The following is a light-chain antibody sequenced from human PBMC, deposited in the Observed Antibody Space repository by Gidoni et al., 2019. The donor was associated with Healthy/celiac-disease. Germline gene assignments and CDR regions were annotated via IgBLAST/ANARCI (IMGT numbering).Light chain of an antibody. CDR1: QIVSSN. J-gene: IGKJ2*01. CDR2: GAS. V-gene: IGKV3-15*01. CDR3: QQYNNWPPYT. Sequence: EIVMTQSPATLSVSPGERATLSCRASQIVSSNLAWYQQKPGQAPRLLIYGASTRATGIPARFSGSGSGTEFTLTISSLHSEDFAVYYCQQYNNWPPYTFGQGTKLEIK.